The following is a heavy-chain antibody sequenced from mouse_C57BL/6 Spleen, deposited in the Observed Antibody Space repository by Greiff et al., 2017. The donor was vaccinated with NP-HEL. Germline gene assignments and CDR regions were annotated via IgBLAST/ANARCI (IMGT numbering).Heavy chain of an antibody. Sequence: VQLQQPGAELVKPGASVKLSCTASGYAFTSSWMPWVKQRPGRGLEWIGRIDPNSGGTKYNETFTSKSTLTVAKPSSTAYMQLSSLTSEDSAVDYCARADYYGSRGSMDYWGQGTSVTVSS. CDR2: IDPNSGGT. CDR3: ARADYYGSRGSMDY. V-gene: IGHV1-72*01. D-gene: IGHD1-1*01. J-gene: IGHJ4*01. CDR1: GYAFTSSW.